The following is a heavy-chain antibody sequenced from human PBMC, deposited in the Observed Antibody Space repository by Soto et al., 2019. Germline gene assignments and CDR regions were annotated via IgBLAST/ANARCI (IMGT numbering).Heavy chain of an antibody. CDR1: GFTFSSYG. V-gene: IGHV3-23*04. J-gene: IGHJ6*02. CDR2: ISGSGGST. CDR3: AKDQYQLLYYYYGMDV. D-gene: IGHD2-2*01. Sequence: VQLVESGGGVVQPGRSLRLSCAASGFTFSSYGMHWVRQAPGKGLEWVSAISGSGGSTYYADSVKGRFTISRDNSKNTLYLQMNSLRAEDTAVYYCAKDQYQLLYYYYGMDVWGQGTTVTVSS.